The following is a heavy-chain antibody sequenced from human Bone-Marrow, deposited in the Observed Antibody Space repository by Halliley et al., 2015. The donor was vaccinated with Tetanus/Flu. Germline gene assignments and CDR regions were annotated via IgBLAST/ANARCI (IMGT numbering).Heavy chain of an antibody. CDR3: ARDSVAGILFDN. CDR1: GGSMHSYY. CDR2: VFYSGRA. V-gene: IGHV4-59*01. J-gene: IGHJ4*02. D-gene: IGHD6-19*01. Sequence: LVQPSETLSLTCTVSGGSMHSYYWSWIRQPPGKGLEWLGHVFYSGRASYNPSLKSRVIISVDMSKNQFSLELNSVTAADTAIYYCARDSVAGILFDNWGQGTLVTVSS.